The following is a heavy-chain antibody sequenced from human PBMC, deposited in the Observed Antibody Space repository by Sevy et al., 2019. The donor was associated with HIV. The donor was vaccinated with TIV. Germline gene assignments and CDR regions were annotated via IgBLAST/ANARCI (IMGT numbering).Heavy chain of an antibody. Sequence: ASVKVSCKASGGTFSSHVISWVRQAPGQGLEWMGGIIPVFGTSNYAQKFQGRVTITADGSTSTVYMELSGLRSEDTAIYYCARDSRARSIGYNSNYDHHWYCDIWGRGTLVTVSS. CDR1: GGTFSSHV. CDR3: ARDSRARSIGYNSNYDHHWYCDI. V-gene: IGHV1-69*13. D-gene: IGHD4-4*01. CDR2: IIPVFGTS. J-gene: IGHJ2*01.